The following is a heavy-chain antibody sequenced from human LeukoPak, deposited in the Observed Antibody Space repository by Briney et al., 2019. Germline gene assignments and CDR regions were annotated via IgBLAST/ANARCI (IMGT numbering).Heavy chain of an antibody. CDR1: GFTFDDYA. D-gene: IGHD6-13*01. Sequence: GGSLRLSCAASGFTFDDYAMHWVRQAPGKGLEWVSGISWNSGSIGYADSVKGRFTISRDNAKNSLYLQMNSLRAEGTALYYCAKDTVPYSSSWYGGDYWGQGTLVTVSS. J-gene: IGHJ4*02. CDR3: AKDTVPYSSSWYGGDY. V-gene: IGHV3-9*01. CDR2: ISWNSGSI.